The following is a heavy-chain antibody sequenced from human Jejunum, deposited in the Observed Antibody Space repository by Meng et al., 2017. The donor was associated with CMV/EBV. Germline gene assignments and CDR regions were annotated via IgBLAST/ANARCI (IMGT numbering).Heavy chain of an antibody. Sequence: QVQRVQSGTEMKNSGASVTVSCKASVNMFTNYGISWVRQAPGEGLEWMGWISAHNQITEFPPKSRGRVTLTTETATSTAYMELTSRTSEDTAFYYCARGFLNGYQPFDYWGQGTLVTVSS. CDR3: ARGFLNGYQPFDY. D-gene: IGHD5-24*01. CDR1: VNMFTNYG. V-gene: IGHV1-18*01. CDR2: ISAHNQIT. J-gene: IGHJ4*02.